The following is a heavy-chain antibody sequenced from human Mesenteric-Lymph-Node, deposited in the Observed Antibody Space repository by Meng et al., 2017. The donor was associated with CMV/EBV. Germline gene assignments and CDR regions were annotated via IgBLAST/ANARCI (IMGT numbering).Heavy chain of an antibody. J-gene: IGHJ4*02. V-gene: IGHV4-34*01. CDR1: GGSFSDYY. D-gene: IGHD1-14*01. CDR3: ASLAPLNNTKEKIPSGY. CDR2: INLSGST. Sequence: QVELQQWGSGLLKRSETRSLTCAVYGGSFSDYYWSWIRQPPGKGLEWIGEINLSGSTNYNPSLKCRITLSVDTSKNQYSRKLTSVTAADTAVYFCASLAPLNNTKEKIPSGYWGQGTLVTVSS.